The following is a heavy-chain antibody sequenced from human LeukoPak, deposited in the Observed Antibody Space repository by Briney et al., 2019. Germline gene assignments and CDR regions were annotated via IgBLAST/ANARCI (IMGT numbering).Heavy chain of an antibody. V-gene: IGHV1-69*04. D-gene: IGHD3-22*01. J-gene: IGHJ3*02. CDR2: ITPILAIA. CDR1: GGTFSSYA. Sequence: ASVKVSCKASGGTFSSYAISWVRQAPGQGLEWMGRITPILAIANYAQIFQGRVTITADKSTSTAYMELSSLRSEDTAVYYCARERQTYYYDSSGFPEAFDIWGQGTMVTVSS. CDR3: ARERQTYYYDSSGFPEAFDI.